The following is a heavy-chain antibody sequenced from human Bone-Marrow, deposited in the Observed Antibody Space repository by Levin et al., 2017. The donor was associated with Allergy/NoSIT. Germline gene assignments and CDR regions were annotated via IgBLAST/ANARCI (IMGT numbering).Heavy chain of an antibody. D-gene: IGHD3-3*01. CDR2: IYYSGST. J-gene: IGHJ5*02. Sequence: PSETLSLTCTVSGGSISSYYWSWIRQPPGKGLEWIGYIYYSGSTNYNPSLKSRVTISVDTSKNQFSLKLSSVTAADTAVYYCARGATYYDFWSGYWAPNWFDPWGQGTLVTVSS. CDR1: GGSISSYY. V-gene: IGHV4-59*01. CDR3: ARGATYYDFWSGYWAPNWFDP.